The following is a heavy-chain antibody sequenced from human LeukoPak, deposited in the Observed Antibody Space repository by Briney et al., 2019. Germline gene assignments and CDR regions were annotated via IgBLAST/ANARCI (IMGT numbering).Heavy chain of an antibody. CDR3: ARDQYDTWSRRGNFDS. D-gene: IGHD3-3*01. J-gene: IGHJ4*02. CDR2: IKLDGSEK. V-gene: IGHV3-7*03. Sequence: GGSLRLSCVASGFTFGKYWMSWVRQAPGKGLEWVANIKLDGSEKNYVDSVKGRYTISRDNTKNSLYLQMNSLRAEDTAVFYCARDQYDTWSRRGNFDSWGQGTLVIVSS. CDR1: GFTFGKYW.